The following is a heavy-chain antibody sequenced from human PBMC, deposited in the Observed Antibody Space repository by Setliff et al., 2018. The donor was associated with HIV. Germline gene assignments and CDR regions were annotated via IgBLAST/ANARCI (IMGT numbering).Heavy chain of an antibody. V-gene: IGHV4-61*02. J-gene: IGHJ4*02. Sequence: PSETLSLTCTVADGSISTGSYYWSWVRQPARRGLEWIGRIYTSGSTNYNPSLKSRVTMSVDTSKNQFSLNLTSVTAADTAVYYCARGRFVGFDYWGQGTLVTVSS. CDR1: DGSISTGSYY. D-gene: IGHD3-16*02. CDR3: ARGRFVGFDY. CDR2: IYTSGST.